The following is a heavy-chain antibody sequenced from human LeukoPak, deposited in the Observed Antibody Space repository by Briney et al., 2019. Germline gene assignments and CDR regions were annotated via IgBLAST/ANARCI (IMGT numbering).Heavy chain of an antibody. D-gene: IGHD2-8*01. J-gene: IGHJ3*02. Sequence: GGSLRLSCAASGFTFISYWMHWVRQAPGKGLVWVSRINSDGSGTSDADFVKGRFTISRDNSKNTLYLQMNSLRAEDTAMYYCARERLTNDAFDIWGQGTMVTVSS. V-gene: IGHV3-74*01. CDR2: INSDGSGT. CDR1: GFTFISYW. CDR3: ARERLTNDAFDI.